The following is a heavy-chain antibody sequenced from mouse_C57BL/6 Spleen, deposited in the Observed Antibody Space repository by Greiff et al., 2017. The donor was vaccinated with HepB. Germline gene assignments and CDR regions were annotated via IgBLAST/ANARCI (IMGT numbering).Heavy chain of an antibody. CDR2: IYPGSGST. V-gene: IGHV1-55*01. CDR1: GYTFTSYW. CDR3: ARDESTYWYFDV. J-gene: IGHJ1*03. Sequence: QVQLQQPGAELVKPGASVKMSCKASGYTFTSYWITWVKQRPGQGLEWIGDIYPGSGSTNYNEKFKSKATLTVDTSSSTAYMQLSSLTAEDSAVYYCARDESTYWYFDVWGTGTTVTVSS. D-gene: IGHD5-1*01.